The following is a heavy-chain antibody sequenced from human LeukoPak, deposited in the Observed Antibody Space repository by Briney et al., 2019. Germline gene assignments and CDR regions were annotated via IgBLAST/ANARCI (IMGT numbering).Heavy chain of an antibody. D-gene: IGHD2-15*01. CDR1: GGSISSYY. CDR2: IHYTGSP. J-gene: IGHJ3*02. CDR3: ARIVSPGATFDI. Sequence: PSETLSLTCTVSGGSISSYYWSWIRQPPGKGLEWIAYIHYTGSPNYNPSLSSRVTLSVDTSKNQFSLKLNSVTAADTAMYYCARIVSPGATFDIWGQGTMVTVSS. V-gene: IGHV4-59*01.